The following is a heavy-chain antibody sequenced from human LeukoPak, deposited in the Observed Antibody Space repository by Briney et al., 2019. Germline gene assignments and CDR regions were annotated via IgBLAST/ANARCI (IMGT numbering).Heavy chain of an antibody. CDR2: ISAYNGNT. V-gene: IGHV1-18*01. J-gene: IGHJ4*02. D-gene: IGHD2-15*01. CDR1: GYTFTSYG. Sequence: ASVKVSCKASGYTFTSYGISWVRQAPGQGLEWMGWISAYNGNTNYAQKLQGRVTMTTDTSTSTAYMELRSLRSDDTAVYYCASTREQYCSGGSCYLFDYWGQGTLVTVSS. CDR3: ASTREQYCSGGSCYLFDY.